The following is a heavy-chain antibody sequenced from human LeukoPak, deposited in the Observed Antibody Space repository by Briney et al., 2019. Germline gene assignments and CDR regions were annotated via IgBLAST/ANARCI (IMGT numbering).Heavy chain of an antibody. Sequence: SVKVSCKASGGTFSSYAISWVRQAPGQGLEWMGGIIPIFGTANYAQKFQGRVTITADKSTSTAYMELSSLRSEDTAVYYCASDGFGYYGMDVWGKGTTVTVSS. D-gene: IGHD2-2*03. J-gene: IGHJ6*04. CDR2: IIPIFGTA. V-gene: IGHV1-69*06. CDR1: GGTFSSYA. CDR3: ASDGFGYYGMDV.